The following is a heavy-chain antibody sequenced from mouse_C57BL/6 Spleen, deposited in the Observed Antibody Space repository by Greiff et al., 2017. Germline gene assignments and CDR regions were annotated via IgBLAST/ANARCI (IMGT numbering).Heavy chain of an antibody. CDR2: IYPGSGST. Sequence: QVQLKQSGAELVKPGASVKMSCKASGYTFTSYWITWVKQRPGQGLEWIGDIYPGSGSTNYNEKFKSKATLTVDTSSSTAYMQLSSLTSEDSAVYYCAREGGGLRAYFDVWGTGTTVTVSS. CDR1: GYTFTSYW. D-gene: IGHD2-4*01. CDR3: AREGGGLRAYFDV. V-gene: IGHV1-55*01. J-gene: IGHJ1*03.